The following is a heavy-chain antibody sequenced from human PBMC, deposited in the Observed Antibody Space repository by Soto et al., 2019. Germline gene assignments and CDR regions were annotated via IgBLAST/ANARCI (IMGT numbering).Heavy chain of an antibody. Sequence: PSETLSLTCAGSCGSISSSNWWSWVRQPPGKGLEWIGEIYHSGSTNYNPSLKSRVTISVDKSKNQFSLKLSSVTAADTAVYYCARVSRSTSCCGAWFDPWGQGTLVTVSS. J-gene: IGHJ5*02. CDR3: ARVSRSTSCCGAWFDP. CDR2: IYHSGST. D-gene: IGHD2-2*01. CDR1: CGSISSSNW. V-gene: IGHV4-4*02.